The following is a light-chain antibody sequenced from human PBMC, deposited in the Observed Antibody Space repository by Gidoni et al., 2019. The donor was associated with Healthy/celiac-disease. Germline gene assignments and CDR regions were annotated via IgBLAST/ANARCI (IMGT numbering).Light chain of an antibody. CDR3: AAWDDSLNGHWV. CDR2: SNN. V-gene: IGLV1-44*01. J-gene: IGLJ3*02. Sequence: QSVLTQPPSASGTHGQRVTISCSGSSSNIGSNTVNWYQQLPGTAPKLLIYSNNQRPSGVPDRFSGSKSGTSASLAISGLQSEDEADYYCAAWDDSLNGHWVFGGGTKLTVL. CDR1: SSNIGSNT.